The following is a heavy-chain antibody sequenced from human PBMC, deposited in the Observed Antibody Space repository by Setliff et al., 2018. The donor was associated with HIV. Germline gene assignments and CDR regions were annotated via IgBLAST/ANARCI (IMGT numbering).Heavy chain of an antibody. CDR2: IKHDGGEK. CDR1: GFTFSNYW. CDR3: ARAYDSSGYGVLGYYMDV. D-gene: IGHD3-22*01. J-gene: IGHJ6*03. Sequence: PGGSLRLSCAASGFTFSNYWMSWVRQAPGKGLEWVANIKHDGGEKNYVDSVKGRFTISRDNAKNSLYLQMNSLRAEDTAVYYCARAYDSSGYGVLGYYMDVWGKGTTVTVSS. V-gene: IGHV3-7*01.